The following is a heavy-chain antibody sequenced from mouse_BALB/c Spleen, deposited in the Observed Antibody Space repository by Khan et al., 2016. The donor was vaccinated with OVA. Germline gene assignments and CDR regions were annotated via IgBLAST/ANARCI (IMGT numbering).Heavy chain of an antibody. CDR1: GFSLTTYG. D-gene: IGHD2-3*01. J-gene: IGHJ4*01. CDR3: VKFYDPYYAMDY. CDR2: IWAGGGT. Sequence: VQLKESGPGLVAPSQSLSIACTVSGFSLTTYGVNWVRQPPGEGLEWLGVIWAGGGTTNNSDLRSSLNINKDNSKSQVFFKMHSLQTDDTAMYYCVKFYDPYYAMDYWGQGTSVTVSS. V-gene: IGHV2-9*02.